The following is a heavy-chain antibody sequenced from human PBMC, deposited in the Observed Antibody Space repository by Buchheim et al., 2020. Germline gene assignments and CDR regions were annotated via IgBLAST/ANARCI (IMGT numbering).Heavy chain of an antibody. D-gene: IGHD5-24*01. V-gene: IGHV4-39*07. Sequence: QLQLQESGPGLVKPSETLSLTCTVSGGSISSSSYYWGWIRQPPGKGLEWIGSIYYSGSTYYNPSLKSRVTISVDTSKNQLSLKLSSVTAADTAVYYCAREPLDGYNVPLNFDYWGQGNLGTVSS. J-gene: IGHJ4*02. CDR3: AREPLDGYNVPLNFDY. CDR1: GGSISSSSYY. CDR2: IYYSGST.